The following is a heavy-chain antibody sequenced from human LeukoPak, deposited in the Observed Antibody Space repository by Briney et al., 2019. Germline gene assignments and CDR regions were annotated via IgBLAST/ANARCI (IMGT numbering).Heavy chain of an antibody. CDR1: GFTFRSYA. J-gene: IGHJ4*02. CDR3: ARSPVGSSYGQISYYYYFDY. Sequence: PGGSLRLSCAASGFTFRSYAMNWVRQAPGKGLEWVSSRYSGDSRFYADSVKGRFTISRDNSENMLYLQMNSLRADDTALYFCARSPVGSSYGQISYYYYFDYWGQGTLVTVSS. CDR2: SRYSGDSR. V-gene: IGHV3-23*01. D-gene: IGHD5-18*01.